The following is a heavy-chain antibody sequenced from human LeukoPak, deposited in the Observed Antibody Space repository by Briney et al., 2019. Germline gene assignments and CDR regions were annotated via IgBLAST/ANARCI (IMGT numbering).Heavy chain of an antibody. CDR1: GFTFSSYA. V-gene: IGHV3-23*01. CDR3: AKDRRGGYSSSWSDY. D-gene: IGHD6-13*01. CDR2: ISGSGGST. J-gene: IGHJ4*02. Sequence: GGSLRLSCAASGFTFSSYAMSWVRQAPGKGLEWVSAISGSGGSTYYADSVKGRFTISRDNSKNTLYLQMNSLRAEDTAVYYGAKDRRGGYSSSWSDYWGQGTLVTVSS.